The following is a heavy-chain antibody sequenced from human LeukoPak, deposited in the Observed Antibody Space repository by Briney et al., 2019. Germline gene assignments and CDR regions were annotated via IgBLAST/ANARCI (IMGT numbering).Heavy chain of an antibody. V-gene: IGHV3-23*01. J-gene: IGHJ4*02. Sequence: GGSLRLSCAASGFTFSSYAMNWVRQAPGKGLEWVSAISGSGGSTYYADSVKGRFTISRDNSKNTLYLQINSLRVEDTAIYFCAKDSTYDSSGYYDYWGRGTLVTVSS. CDR1: GFTFSSYA. CDR2: ISGSGGST. CDR3: AKDSTYDSSGYYDY. D-gene: IGHD3-22*01.